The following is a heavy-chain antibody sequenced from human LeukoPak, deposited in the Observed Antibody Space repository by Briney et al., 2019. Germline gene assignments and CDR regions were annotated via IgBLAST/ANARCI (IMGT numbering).Heavy chain of an antibody. Sequence: PGGSLRLSCEASGFTFSDYYMSWIRQTPGKGLEWVSYISSSGSTMYYADSVKGRFTISRDNAKNSLYLQMNSLRAEDTAVYFCARDVDSTGWRYYMDVWGKGTTVTISS. J-gene: IGHJ6*03. CDR1: GFTFSDYY. V-gene: IGHV3-11*01. CDR3: ARDVDSTGWRYYMDV. D-gene: IGHD6-19*01. CDR2: ISSSGSTM.